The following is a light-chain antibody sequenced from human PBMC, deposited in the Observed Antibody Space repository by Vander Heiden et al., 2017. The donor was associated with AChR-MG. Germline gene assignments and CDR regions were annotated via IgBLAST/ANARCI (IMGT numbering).Light chain of an antibody. CDR1: NIGSKK. V-gene: IGLV3-9*01. Sequence: SYELTQPLSVSAALGQTARITCGGNNIGSKKVPWYQQKPGQAPVLVIYRDSNRPSGIPERFSGSNSGNTATLTISRAQAGDEADYYCQVWDSSTVVFGGGTKLTVL. J-gene: IGLJ2*01. CDR3: QVWDSSTVV. CDR2: RDS.